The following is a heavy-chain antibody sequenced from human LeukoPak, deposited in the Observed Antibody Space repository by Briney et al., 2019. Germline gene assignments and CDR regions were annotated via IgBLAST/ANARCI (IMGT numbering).Heavy chain of an antibody. D-gene: IGHD3-10*01. CDR3: ASLVNYYGSGSSTVDY. CDR2: IIPILGIA. CDR1: NYIFETEG. Sequence: SVKVSCKASNYIFETEGFSWVRQAPGQGLEWMGRIIPILGIANYAQKFQGRVTITADKSTSTAYMELSSLRSEDTAVYYCASLVNYYGSGSSTVDYWGQGTLVTVSS. V-gene: IGHV1-69*04. J-gene: IGHJ4*02.